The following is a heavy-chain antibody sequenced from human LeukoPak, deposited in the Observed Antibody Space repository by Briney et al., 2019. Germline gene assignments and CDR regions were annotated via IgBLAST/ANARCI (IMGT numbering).Heavy chain of an antibody. V-gene: IGHV3-23*01. D-gene: IGHD5-24*01. Sequence: GGSLRLSCAASGFTFSSYAMSWVRQAPGKGLEWVSAISGSGGSTYYADSVKGRFTISRDNSKNTLYPQMNSLRAEDTAVYYCAKGGDVTATIRLDLDYWGQGTLVTVSS. J-gene: IGHJ4*02. CDR3: AKGGDVTATIRLDLDY. CDR2: ISGSGGST. CDR1: GFTFSSYA.